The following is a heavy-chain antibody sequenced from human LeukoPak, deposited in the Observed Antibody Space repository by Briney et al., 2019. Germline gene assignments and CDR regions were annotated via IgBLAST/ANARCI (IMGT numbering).Heavy chain of an antibody. J-gene: IGHJ3*02. D-gene: IGHD3-16*01. CDR3: ARELGAFDI. CDR1: GFTFSSYA. Sequence: PGGSLRLSCAASGFTFSSYAMSWVRQAPGKGLEWGANIKQDGSEKYYVDSVKGRFTISRDNAKNSLYLQMNSLRAEDTAVYYCARELGAFDIWGQGTMVTVSS. V-gene: IGHV3-7*01. CDR2: IKQDGSEK.